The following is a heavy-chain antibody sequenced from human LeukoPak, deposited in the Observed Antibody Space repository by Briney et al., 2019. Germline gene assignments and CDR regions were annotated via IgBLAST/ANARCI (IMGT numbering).Heavy chain of an antibody. CDR3: ARVQRNYVDAFDI. V-gene: IGHV4-39*01. Sequence: PSETLSLTCTVSGGSISSSSYYWGWIRQPPGKGLEWIGHIYYSGSTYYNPSLKSRVTISVDTSKNQFSLKLSSVTAADTAVYYCARVQRNYVDAFDIWGQGTMVTVSS. D-gene: IGHD1-7*01. CDR1: GGSISSSSYY. J-gene: IGHJ3*02. CDR2: IYYSGST.